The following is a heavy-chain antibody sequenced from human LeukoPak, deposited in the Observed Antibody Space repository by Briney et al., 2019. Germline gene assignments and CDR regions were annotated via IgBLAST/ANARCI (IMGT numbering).Heavy chain of an antibody. J-gene: IGHJ3*02. CDR3: ARDNIWAFDI. CDR2: IRTDGTI. V-gene: IGHV3-69-1*01. CDR1: GFTSFDFP. Sequence: GGSLRLSCEASGFTSFDFPMNWVRKAPGKGLEWVSHIRTDGTITYADSVKGRFTISRDDAKTSVYLQMNSPRDEDTAIYYCARDNIWAFDIWGQGTMVTVAS. D-gene: IGHD2/OR15-2a*01.